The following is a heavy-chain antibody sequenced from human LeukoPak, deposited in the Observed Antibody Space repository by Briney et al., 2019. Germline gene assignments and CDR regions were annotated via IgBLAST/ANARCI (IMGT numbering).Heavy chain of an antibody. V-gene: IGHV1-24*01. Sequence: GASVRVSWKVSGYTLTELSMHWVRQAPGKGLEWMGGFDPEDGETIYAQKFQGRVTMTEDTSTDTAYMELSSLRSEDTAVYYCATYGVATLYCSSTSCYGYFDYWGQGTLVTVSS. CDR3: ATYGVATLYCSSTSCYGYFDY. J-gene: IGHJ4*02. CDR1: GYTLTELS. CDR2: FDPEDGET. D-gene: IGHD2-2*01.